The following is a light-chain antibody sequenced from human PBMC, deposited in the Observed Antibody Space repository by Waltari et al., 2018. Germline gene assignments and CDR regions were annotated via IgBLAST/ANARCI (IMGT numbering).Light chain of an antibody. CDR1: EDVRYN. Sequence: EILLTQSPATLSASPGESATLSCRASEDVRYNLAWYRQKPGQAPRLLIYGASIRATCIPARFSGRVSGTEFSLTITSLQSEDFAIYYCYQYNSSPPALTFGGGTKVEIK. CDR3: YQYNSSPPALT. J-gene: IGKJ4*01. V-gene: IGKV3-15*01. CDR2: GAS.